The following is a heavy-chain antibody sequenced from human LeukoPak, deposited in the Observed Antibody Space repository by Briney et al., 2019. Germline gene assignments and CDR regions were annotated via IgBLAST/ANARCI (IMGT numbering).Heavy chain of an antibody. CDR3: AKVSYYGSGSYLDY. Sequence: GGSLRLSCGASGFTFSSYWMHWVRQAPGKGLVWVSRINNDGSSTSYADSVQGRFTISRDNAKNTLYLQMNSLRAEDTAVYYCAKVSYYGSGSYLDYWGQGTLVTVSS. CDR1: GFTFSSYW. V-gene: IGHV3-74*01. CDR2: INNDGSST. D-gene: IGHD3-10*01. J-gene: IGHJ4*02.